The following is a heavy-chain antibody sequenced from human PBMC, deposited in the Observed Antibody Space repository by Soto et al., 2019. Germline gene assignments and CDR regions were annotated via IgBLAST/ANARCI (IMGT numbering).Heavy chain of an antibody. V-gene: IGHV3-30*18. J-gene: IGHJ3*02. D-gene: IGHD4-17*01. CDR3: AKDLPLDYGDYGGGAFDI. CDR2: ISYDGSNK. Sequence: VQLVESGGGVVQPGRSLRLSCAASGFTFSSYGMHWVRQAPGKGLEWVAVISYDGSNKYYADSVKGRFTISRDNSKNTLYLQMNSLRAEDTAVYYCAKDLPLDYGDYGGGAFDIWGQGTMVTVSS. CDR1: GFTFSSYG.